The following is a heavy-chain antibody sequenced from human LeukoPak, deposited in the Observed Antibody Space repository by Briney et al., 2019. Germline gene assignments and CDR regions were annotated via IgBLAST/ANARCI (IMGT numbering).Heavy chain of an antibody. CDR3: ARGPFNRTTVVMLFDY. J-gene: IGHJ4*02. D-gene: IGHD4-23*01. Sequence: SETLSLTCTVSGDSLSSNYWSWIRQPPGKGLEWIGYVSYSGSTNYNPSLKSRVTISVDTSKTQFSLKLRSVTAADTAVYYCARGPFNRTTVVMLFDYWGQGTLVTVSS. V-gene: IGHV4-59*01. CDR2: VSYSGST. CDR1: GDSLSSNY.